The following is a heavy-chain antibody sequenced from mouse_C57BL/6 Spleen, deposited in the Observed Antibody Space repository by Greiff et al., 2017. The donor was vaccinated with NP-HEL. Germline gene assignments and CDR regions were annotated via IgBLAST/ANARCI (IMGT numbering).Heavy chain of an antibody. Sequence: VQLQQSGTVLARPGASVKMSCKTSGYTFTSYWMHWVKQRPGQGLEWLGAIYPGNSDTSYNQKFKGKAKLTAVTSASTAYRELSSLTNEDSAVYYCTHYYGSSFDYWGQGTTRTVSS. J-gene: IGHJ2*01. CDR1: GYTFTSYW. CDR3: THYYGSSFDY. CDR2: IYPGNSDT. D-gene: IGHD1-1*01. V-gene: IGHV1-5*01.